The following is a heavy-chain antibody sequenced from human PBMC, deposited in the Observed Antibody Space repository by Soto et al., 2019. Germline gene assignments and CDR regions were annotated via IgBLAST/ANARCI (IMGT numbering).Heavy chain of an antibody. V-gene: IGHV3-53*04. CDR3: AREDWGYYYYGMDV. CDR1: GFTVSSNY. D-gene: IGHD7-27*01. CDR2: IYSGGST. J-gene: IGHJ6*02. Sequence: GVSLRLSCAASGFTVSSNYMSWVRQAPGKGLEWVSVIYSGGSTYYADSVKGRFTISRHNSKNTLYLQMNSLRAEDTAVYYCAREDWGYYYYGMDVWGQGTTVTVSS.